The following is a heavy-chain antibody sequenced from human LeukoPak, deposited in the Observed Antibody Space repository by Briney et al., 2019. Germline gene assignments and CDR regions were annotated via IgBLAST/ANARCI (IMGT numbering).Heavy chain of an antibody. V-gene: IGHV5-51*01. D-gene: IGHD6-19*01. CDR1: GYSFTSYW. CDR2: ICPGDSDT. Sequence: KPGESLKISCKGSGYSFTSYWIGWVRQMPGKGLEWMGIICPGDSDTRYSPSFQGQVTISADKSISTAYLQWSSLKASDTAMYYCARSVGAAISVAGLYFDYWGQGTLVTVSS. J-gene: IGHJ4*02. CDR3: ARSVGAAISVAGLYFDY.